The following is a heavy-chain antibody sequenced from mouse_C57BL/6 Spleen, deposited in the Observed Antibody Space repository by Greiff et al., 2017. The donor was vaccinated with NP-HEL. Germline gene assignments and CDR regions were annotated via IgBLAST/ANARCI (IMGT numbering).Heavy chain of an antibody. CDR2: INYDGSST. CDR1: GFTFSDYY. J-gene: IGHJ1*03. V-gene: IGHV5-16*01. D-gene: IGHD1-1*01. Sequence: EVKLVESEGGLVQPGSSMKLSCTASGFTFSDYYMAWVRQVPEKGLEWVANINYDGSSTYYLESLKSRFIISRDNAKNILYLQMSSLKSEDTAAYYCARDLSYYYGSSYWYFDVWGTGTTVTVSS. CDR3: ARDLSYYYGSSYWYFDV.